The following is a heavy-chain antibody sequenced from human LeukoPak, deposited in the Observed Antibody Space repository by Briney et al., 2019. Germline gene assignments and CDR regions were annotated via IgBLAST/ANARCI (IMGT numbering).Heavy chain of an antibody. CDR1: GFTFSDYY. J-gene: IGHJ4*02. V-gene: IGHV3-11*05. CDR2: ISGSTRYT. CDR3: GRAYRHYGSGSYYSDF. D-gene: IGHD3-10*01. Sequence: GGSLRLSCAASGFTFSDYYMTWIRQAPGKGLEWVSYISGSTRYTNYADSVKGRFTISRDNAKNSLYLQMNSRRGEDTAVYYCGRAYRHYGSGSYYSDFWGQGTLVTVSS.